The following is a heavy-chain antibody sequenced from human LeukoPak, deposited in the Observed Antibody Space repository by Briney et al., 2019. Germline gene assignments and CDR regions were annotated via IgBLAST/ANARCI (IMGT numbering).Heavy chain of an antibody. D-gene: IGHD2-2*01. Sequence: GGSLRLSXAASGFTFSSYGMHWVRQAPGKGLYWVAFIRYDGTNKYYADSVKGRFTIYRDNAKNSLYLQMNSLRAEDTAVYYCARDPPLGSCSTISCPHLDYWGQGTLVTVSS. CDR2: IRYDGTNK. J-gene: IGHJ4*02. CDR3: ARDPPLGSCSTISCPHLDY. CDR1: GFTFSSYG. V-gene: IGHV3-30*02.